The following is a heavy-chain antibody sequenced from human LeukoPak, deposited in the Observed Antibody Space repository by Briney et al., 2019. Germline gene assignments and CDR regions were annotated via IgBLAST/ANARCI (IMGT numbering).Heavy chain of an antibody. CDR3: ARGRPMTNAFDI. Sequence: GGSLRLSCAASGFTFSNYGMHWVRQAPGKGLEWVAFIRYDGSNKYYADSVKGRFTISRDNSKNTLYLQMNSLRAEDTAVYYCARGRPMTNAFDIWGQGTMVTVSS. V-gene: IGHV3-30*02. CDR2: IRYDGSNK. J-gene: IGHJ3*02. CDR1: GFTFSNYG. D-gene: IGHD3-22*01.